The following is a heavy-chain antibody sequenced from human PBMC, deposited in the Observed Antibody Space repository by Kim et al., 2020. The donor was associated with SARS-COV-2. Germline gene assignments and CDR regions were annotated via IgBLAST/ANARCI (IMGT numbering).Heavy chain of an antibody. CDR2: ISSSSSYI. V-gene: IGHV3-21*01. J-gene: IGHJ6*02. CDR3: AGEQGTTPYYYYYGMDG. Sequence: GGSLRLSCAASGFTFSSYSMNWVRQAPGKGLEWVSSISSSSSYIYYADSVKGRFTISRDNAKNSLYLQMNSLRAEDTAVYYCAGEQGTTPYYYYYGMDGWGQGTTVTVSS. CDR1: GFTFSSYS.